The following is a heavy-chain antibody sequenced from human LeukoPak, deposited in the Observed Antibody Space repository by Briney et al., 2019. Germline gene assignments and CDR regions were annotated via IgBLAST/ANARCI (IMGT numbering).Heavy chain of an antibody. CDR3: AELGITLIGGV. J-gene: IGHJ6*04. Sequence: GGPLKLSCAASGFTFSSYGMHWVRQAPGKGLEWVAFIRSDGNNKYYADSVKGRFTISRDNSKNTLYMQMNSLRAEDTAVYYCAELGITLIGGVWGKGTTVTISS. CDR1: GFTFSSYG. V-gene: IGHV3-30*02. CDR2: IRSDGNNK. D-gene: IGHD3-10*02.